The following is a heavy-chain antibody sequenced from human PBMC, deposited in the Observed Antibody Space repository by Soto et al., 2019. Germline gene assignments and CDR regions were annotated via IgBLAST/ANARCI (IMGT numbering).Heavy chain of an antibody. J-gene: IGHJ4*02. CDR3: ARRAETNGWNGFGADKYYFDF. D-gene: IGHD1-1*01. CDR1: GYTFTSYD. Sequence: QLQLVQSGAEVRKPGASVKVSCEASGYTFTSYDIYWVRQASGQGLEWMGWMNPNTGNSGYAQKCQGRVTMTSDTSISTAHMELSSLRSEDTAVYYCARRAETNGWNGFGADKYYFDFWGQGTLVTVSS. V-gene: IGHV1-8*01. CDR2: MNPNTGNS.